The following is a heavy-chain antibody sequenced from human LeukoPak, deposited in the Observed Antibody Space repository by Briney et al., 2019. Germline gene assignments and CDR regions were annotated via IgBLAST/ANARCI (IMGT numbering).Heavy chain of an antibody. V-gene: IGHV1-2*02. CDR1: GYTFTGYY. CDR2: INPNSGGT. Sequence: ASVKVSCKASGYTFTGYYMHWVRQAPGQGLEWMGWINPNSGGTNYAQKFQGRVTMTRDTSISTAYMELSRLRSDDTAVYYCARDIELGYGSGYYMDVWGKGTTVTISS. CDR3: ARDIELGYGSGYYMDV. D-gene: IGHD3-10*01. J-gene: IGHJ6*03.